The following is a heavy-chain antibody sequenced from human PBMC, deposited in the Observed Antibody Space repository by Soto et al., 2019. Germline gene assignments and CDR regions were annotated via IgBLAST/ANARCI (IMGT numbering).Heavy chain of an antibody. CDR3: ARGGSSADNGMDV. V-gene: IGHV3-48*02. D-gene: IGHD3-16*01. CDR2: ISSRSYTI. CDR1: GFSFSTYS. Sequence: EVQLVESGGGLVQPGGSLRLSCAASGFSFSTYSMNWVRQAPGKGLEWVSYISSRSYTIYYVDSVKGRFTISRDNAKNSLYLQMNSLRDEDTAVYYCARGGSSADNGMDVWGQGTTVNVYS. J-gene: IGHJ6*02.